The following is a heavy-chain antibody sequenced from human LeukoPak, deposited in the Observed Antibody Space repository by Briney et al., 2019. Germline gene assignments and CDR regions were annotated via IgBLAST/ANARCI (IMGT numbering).Heavy chain of an antibody. CDR3: AKGDCSSTSCFLRPIDY. CDR1: GFTFSSYG. V-gene: IGHV3-33*06. Sequence: GGSLRLSCAASGFTFSSYGMHWVRQAPGKGLEWVAVIWYDGSNKYYADSVKGRFTISRDNSKNTLYLQMNSLRAEDTAVYYCAKGDCSSTSCFLRPIDYWRQGTLVTVSS. J-gene: IGHJ4*02. D-gene: IGHD2-2*01. CDR2: IWYDGSNK.